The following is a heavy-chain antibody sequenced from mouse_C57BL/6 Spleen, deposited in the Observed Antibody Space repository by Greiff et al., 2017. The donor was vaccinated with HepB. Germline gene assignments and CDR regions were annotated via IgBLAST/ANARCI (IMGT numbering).Heavy chain of an antibody. CDR1: GYAFSSYW. V-gene: IGHV1-80*01. CDR3: AREPTPYYAMDY. D-gene: IGHD5-1*01. CDR2: IYPGDGDT. J-gene: IGHJ4*01. Sequence: VQLQQSGAELVKPGASVKISCKASGYAFSSYWMNWVKQRPGKGLEWIGQIYPGDGDTNYNGKFKGKATLTADKSSSTAYMQLSSLTSEDSAVYFCAREPTPYYAMDYWGQGTSVTVSS.